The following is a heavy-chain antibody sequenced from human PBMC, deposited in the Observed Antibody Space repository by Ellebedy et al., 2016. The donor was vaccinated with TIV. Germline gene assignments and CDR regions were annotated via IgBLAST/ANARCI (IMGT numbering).Heavy chain of an antibody. D-gene: IGHD6-13*01. CDR2: INPDGSVK. CDR3: ARAIAAGDSV. CDR1: GFTFSNYW. Sequence: GGSLRLSXAASGFTFSNYWMTWVRQAPGKGLEWVANINPDGSVKYYVDSVKGRFTISRDDAKDSLYLQMNSLRAEDTAVYYCARAIAAGDSVWGKGTTVTVSS. J-gene: IGHJ6*04. V-gene: IGHV3-7*01.